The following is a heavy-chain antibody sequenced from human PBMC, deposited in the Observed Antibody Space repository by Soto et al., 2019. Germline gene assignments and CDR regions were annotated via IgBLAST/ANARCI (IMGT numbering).Heavy chain of an antibody. CDR2: IYYSGST. CDR3: ASIESSGWSRRYYFDY. CDR1: GGSISSSSYY. Sequence: KTSETLSLTCTVSGGSISSSSYYWGWIRQPPGKGLEWIGSIYYSGSTYYNPSLKSRVTISVDTSKNQFSLKLSSVTAADTAVYYCASIESSGWSRRYYFDYWGQGTLVTVSS. V-gene: IGHV4-39*07. J-gene: IGHJ4*02. D-gene: IGHD6-19*01.